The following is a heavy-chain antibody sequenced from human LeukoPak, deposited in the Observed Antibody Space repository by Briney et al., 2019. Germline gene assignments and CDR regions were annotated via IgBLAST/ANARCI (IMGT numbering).Heavy chain of an antibody. D-gene: IGHD2-2*01. Sequence: PGGSLRLSCAASGFTFDDYGMSRVRQAPGKGLEWVSGINWNGGSTGYADSVKGRFTISRDNAKNSLYLQMNSLRAEDTALYYCARGDQLLKSYYFDYWGQGTLVTVSS. CDR2: INWNGGST. CDR1: GFTFDDYG. J-gene: IGHJ4*02. V-gene: IGHV3-20*04. CDR3: ARGDQLLKSYYFDY.